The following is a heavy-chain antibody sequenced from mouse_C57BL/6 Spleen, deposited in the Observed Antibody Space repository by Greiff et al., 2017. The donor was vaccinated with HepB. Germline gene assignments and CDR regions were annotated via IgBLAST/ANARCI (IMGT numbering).Heavy chain of an antibody. Sequence: QVQLQQPGAELVKPGASVKLSCKASGYTFTSYWMHWVKQRPGQGLEWIGMIHPNSGSTNYNEKFKSKATLTVDKSSSTAYMQLSSLTSEDSAVYYSARKGGSSRDWYFDVWGTGTTVTVSS. J-gene: IGHJ1*03. CDR2: IHPNSGST. V-gene: IGHV1-64*01. CDR1: GYTFTSYW. D-gene: IGHD1-1*01. CDR3: ARKGGSSRDWYFDV.